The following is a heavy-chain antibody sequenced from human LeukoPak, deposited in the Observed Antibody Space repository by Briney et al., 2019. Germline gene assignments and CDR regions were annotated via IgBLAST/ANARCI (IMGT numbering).Heavy chain of an antibody. D-gene: IGHD6-19*01. CDR2: IYHSGST. Sequence: SGTLSLTCAVSGGSISSSNWWSWVRQPPGKGLEWIGEIYHSGSTNYNPSLKSRVTISVDKSKNQFSLKLSSVTAADTAVYYCAREYPYSSAWSSDSWGQGTLVTVSS. J-gene: IGHJ4*02. V-gene: IGHV4-4*02. CDR3: AREYPYSSAWSSDS. CDR1: GGSISSSNW.